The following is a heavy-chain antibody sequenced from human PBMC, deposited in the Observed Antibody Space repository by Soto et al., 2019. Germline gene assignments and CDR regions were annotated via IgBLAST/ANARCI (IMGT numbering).Heavy chain of an antibody. Sequence: QVQLVQSGAEVKKPGASVKVSCKASGYTFTSYGISWVRQAPGQGLEWMGWISAYNVNTNSAQKLQGRVTMTTDTSTSTAYMELSSLRSDDTAVDYCGRAASWLPTSDFWGQGTLVTASS. D-gene: IGHD6-19*01. J-gene: IGHJ4*02. CDR1: GYTFTSYG. CDR2: ISAYNVNT. CDR3: GRAASWLPTSDF. V-gene: IGHV1-18*01.